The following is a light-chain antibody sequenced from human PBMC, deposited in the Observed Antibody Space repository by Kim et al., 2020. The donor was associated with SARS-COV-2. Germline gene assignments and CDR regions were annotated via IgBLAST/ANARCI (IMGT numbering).Light chain of an antibody. CDR1: QSVRSQ. CDR3: QQRSNWMFS. V-gene: IGKV3-11*01. Sequence: SLSPGERATLSCRASQSVRSQLAWYQQKPGQAPRLLIYGASKRATGIPARFTGSGSGTDFTLAISSLESEDFAVYYCQQRSNWMFSFGQGTKLEIK. J-gene: IGKJ2*01. CDR2: GAS.